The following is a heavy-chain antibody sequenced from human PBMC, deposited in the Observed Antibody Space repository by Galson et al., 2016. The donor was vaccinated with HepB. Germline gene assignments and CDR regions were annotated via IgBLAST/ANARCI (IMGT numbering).Heavy chain of an antibody. CDR2: IIPNSGGT. CDR1: GYTLSDYY. J-gene: IGHJ6*01. V-gene: IGHV1-2*02. Sequence: SVKVSCKASGYTLSDYYINWVRQAPGQGLEWMGWIIPNSGGTNYAQQFQGRVTMTRDTSISTAYMELSGLKSDDTAVYYCARVFTMVGGVTSTFYYYGMDVWRKTTAVTV. CDR3: ARVFTMVGGVTSTFYYYGMDV. D-gene: IGHD3-10*01.